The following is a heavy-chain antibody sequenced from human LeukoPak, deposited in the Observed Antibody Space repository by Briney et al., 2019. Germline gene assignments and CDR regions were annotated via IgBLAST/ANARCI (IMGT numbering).Heavy chain of an antibody. CDR2: IGTAGDT. V-gene: IGHV3-13*01. Sequence: GGSLRLSCAASGFPFSRYDMHWVRQATGKGLEWVSTIGTAGDTYYPGSLKGRFTISREIAKNSLYLQMNSLRAGDTALYYCARVDGDSDAFDIWGQGTMVTVSS. D-gene: IGHD4-17*01. J-gene: IGHJ3*02. CDR3: ARVDGDSDAFDI. CDR1: GFPFSRYD.